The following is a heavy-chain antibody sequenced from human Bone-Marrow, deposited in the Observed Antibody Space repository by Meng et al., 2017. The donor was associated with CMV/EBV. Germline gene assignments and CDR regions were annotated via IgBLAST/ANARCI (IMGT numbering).Heavy chain of an antibody. CDR2: IYPGDFDT. J-gene: IGHJ4*02. D-gene: IGHD6-6*01. CDR1: GYSFTTYW. Sequence: GGSLRLSCTASGYSFTTYWIAWVRQMPGKGLECMGVIYPGDFDTKYSPSFQGRVTISADNSMNTAYLQWTNLKASDTAMYYCARYFVADSSSSGAILDYWGQGTLVTVSS. CDR3: ARYFVADSSSSGAILDY. V-gene: IGHV5-51*01.